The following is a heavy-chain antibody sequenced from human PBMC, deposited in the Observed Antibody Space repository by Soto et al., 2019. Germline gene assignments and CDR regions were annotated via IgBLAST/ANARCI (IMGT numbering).Heavy chain of an antibody. CDR1: GGTFSGYA. J-gene: IGHJ1*01. CDR3: ARDPRSITGTTSSEDFQF. D-gene: IGHD1-20*01. Sequence: QAHLMQSGAEVQKPGSSVKVSCKASGGTFSGYAISWVRQRPGRGLEWMGGIIPIFGITTYAEKFQGRITLAADESTGTAFIDLRSLISEDTAVHYCARDPRSITGTTSSEDFQFWGPGTLVSVSS. CDR2: IIPIFGIT. V-gene: IGHV1-69*01.